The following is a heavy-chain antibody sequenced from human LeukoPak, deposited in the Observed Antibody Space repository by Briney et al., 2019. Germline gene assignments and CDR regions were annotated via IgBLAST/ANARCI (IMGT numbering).Heavy chain of an antibody. V-gene: IGHV3-66*01. CDR2: IYSGGST. J-gene: IGHJ4*02. CDR3: ARDSCGWYYFDY. Sequence: GGSLRLSCAASGFTVSSNYMSWVRQAPGKGLEWVSVIYSGGSTYYADSVKGRFTISRDNSKNTLYLQMNSLRAEDTAVYYCARDSCGWYYFDYWGQGTLVTVSS. D-gene: IGHD6-19*01. CDR1: GFTVSSNY.